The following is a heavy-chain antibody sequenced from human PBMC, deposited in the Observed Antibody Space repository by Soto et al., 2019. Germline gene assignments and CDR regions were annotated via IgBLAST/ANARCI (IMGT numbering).Heavy chain of an antibody. V-gene: IGHV4-34*01. D-gene: IGHD1-26*01. CDR3: ARGRTLLYYYYYYMDV. Sequence: SETLSLTCAVYGGSFSGYYWSWIRQPPGKGLEWIGEINHSGSTNYNPPLKSRVTISVDTSKNQFSLKLSSVTAADTAVYYCARGRTLLYYYYYYMDVWGKGTTVTVSS. CDR2: INHSGST. CDR1: GGSFSGYY. J-gene: IGHJ6*03.